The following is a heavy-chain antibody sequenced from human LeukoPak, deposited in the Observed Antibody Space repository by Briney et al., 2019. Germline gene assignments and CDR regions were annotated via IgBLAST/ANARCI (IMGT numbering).Heavy chain of an antibody. CDR1: GYSISSGYQ. CDR2: IFHSGSA. CDR3: ARDPRWLTPDCTSTSCYENYFDP. V-gene: IGHV4-38-2*02. D-gene: IGHD2-2*01. J-gene: IGHJ5*02. Sequence: SETLCLTCAVSGYSISSGYQWAWIRPAPGKGREGIGSIFHSGSAHYNPSLKSRVTISVETSNNPFSLKMYSVTAADTAVYYCARDPRWLTPDCTSTSCYENYFDPWGQGTLVTVSS.